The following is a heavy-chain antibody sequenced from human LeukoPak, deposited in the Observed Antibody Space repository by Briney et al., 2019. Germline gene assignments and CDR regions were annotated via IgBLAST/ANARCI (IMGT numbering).Heavy chain of an antibody. CDR3: ASRSIPWYPTGNWFDP. Sequence: GGSLRLSCAASGFTFSDYSMNWVRQAPGKGLEWVSYISPDSRTKYYADSVKGRFTISRENAKKSLYLQMNSLRAEDTAIYYCASRSIPWYPTGNWFDPWGQGTLLTVSS. CDR1: GFTFSDYS. J-gene: IGHJ5*02. V-gene: IGHV3-48*01. CDR2: ISPDSRTK. D-gene: IGHD6-13*01.